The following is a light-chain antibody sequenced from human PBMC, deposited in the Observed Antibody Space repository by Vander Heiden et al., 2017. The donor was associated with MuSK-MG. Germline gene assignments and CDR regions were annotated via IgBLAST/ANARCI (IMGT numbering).Light chain of an antibody. CDR2: GKN. CDR1: SLSSYY. CDR3: NSRDSSGNHLVV. Sequence: SSELTQDPAVSVALGQTVRITCQGDSLSSYYASWYQQKPGQAPVLVIYGKNNRRSGIPDRFSGSSSGNTASLTITGAQAEDEADYYCNSRDSSGNHLVVFGGGTKLTVL. J-gene: IGLJ2*01. V-gene: IGLV3-19*01.